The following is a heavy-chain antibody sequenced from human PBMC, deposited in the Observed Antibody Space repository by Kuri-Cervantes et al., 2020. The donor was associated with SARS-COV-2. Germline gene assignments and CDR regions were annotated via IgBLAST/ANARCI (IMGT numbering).Heavy chain of an antibody. CDR3: TTDLPNPTYPRYYYYYYGMDV. Sequence: GGSLRLPCAASGFTFSNAWMSWVRQAPGKGLEWVGRIKSKTDGGTTDYAAPVKGRFTISRDDSKNTLYLQMNSLKTEDTAVYYCTTDLPNPTYPRYYYYYYGMDVWGQGTTVTVSS. CDR1: GFTFSNAW. J-gene: IGHJ6*02. CDR2: IKSKTDGGTT. D-gene: IGHD2-2*02. V-gene: IGHV3-15*01.